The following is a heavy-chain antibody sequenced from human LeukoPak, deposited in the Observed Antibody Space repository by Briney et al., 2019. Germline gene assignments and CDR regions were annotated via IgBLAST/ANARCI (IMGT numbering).Heavy chain of an antibody. J-gene: IGHJ4*02. CDR1: GFTFSNYG. CDR3: AKEHRSGWADY. CDR2: ISYDGSNQ. D-gene: IGHD6-19*01. V-gene: IGHV3-30*18. Sequence: GGSLRLSCAASGFTFSNYGIHWVRQAPGKGLEWVAGISYDGSNQYYADSVKGRFTTSRDNSKNTLYLQMNSLRAEDTAVYYCAKEHRSGWADYWGQGTLVTVSS.